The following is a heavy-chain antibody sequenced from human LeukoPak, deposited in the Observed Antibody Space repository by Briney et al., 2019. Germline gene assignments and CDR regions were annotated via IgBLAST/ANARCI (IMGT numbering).Heavy chain of an antibody. D-gene: IGHD3-10*01. CDR3: ARHYYGSGTDYYFDY. Sequence: ASVKVSCKVSGYTLTELSMHCVRQAPGKGGEWMGGFYPEDGETIYAQKLQGRVTLTEDTSTDTAYMELSSLRSEDTAVYYCARHYYGSGTDYYFDYWGQGTLVTVSS. J-gene: IGHJ4*02. CDR2: FYPEDGET. V-gene: IGHV1-24*01. CDR1: GYTLTELS.